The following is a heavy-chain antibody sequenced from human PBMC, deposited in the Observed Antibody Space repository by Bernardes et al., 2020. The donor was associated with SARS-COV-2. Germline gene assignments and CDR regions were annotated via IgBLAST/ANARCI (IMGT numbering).Heavy chain of an antibody. J-gene: IGHJ4*02. CDR2: IGIAGYPT. Sequence: GGSLRLSCVGSGFSFNEYEMNWVRQAPGRGLEWISNIGIAGYPTWYADAVRGRFTVSRENAKNSLFLQMSGLSAEDTALYHCVRQSYFGSGGSHYFDLWGQGVQVTVST. CDR3: VRQSYFGSGGSHYFDL. CDR1: GFSFNEYE. D-gene: IGHD3-10*01. V-gene: IGHV3-48*03.